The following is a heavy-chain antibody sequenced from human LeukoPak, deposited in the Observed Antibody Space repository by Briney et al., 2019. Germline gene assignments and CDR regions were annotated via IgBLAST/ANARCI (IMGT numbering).Heavy chain of an antibody. J-gene: IGHJ4*02. V-gene: IGHV3-23*01. Sequence: GGSLRLSCAASGFTFSSYAMSWVRQAPGKGLEWVSTFSGTSTNSYADAVKGRVTISRDNAKNSLYLQMNSLRAEDTAVYYCAREYGYNSACSDYWGQGTLVTVSS. CDR3: AREYGYNSACSDY. D-gene: IGHD6-19*01. CDR1: GFTFSSYA. CDR2: FSGTSTN.